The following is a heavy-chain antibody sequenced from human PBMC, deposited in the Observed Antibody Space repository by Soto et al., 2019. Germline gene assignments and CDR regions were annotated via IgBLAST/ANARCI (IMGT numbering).Heavy chain of an antibody. Sequence: VASVKVSCKASGGTFSSYAISWVRQAPGQGLEWMGGIIPIFGTANYAQKFQGRVTITADESTSTAYRELSSLRSEDTAVYYCVKGTLGTYGHVYFEYWGQGTLVTVSS. D-gene: IGHD3-16*01. CDR2: IIPIFGTA. J-gene: IGHJ4*02. V-gene: IGHV1-69*13. CDR3: VKGTLGTYGHVYFEY. CDR1: GGTFSSYA.